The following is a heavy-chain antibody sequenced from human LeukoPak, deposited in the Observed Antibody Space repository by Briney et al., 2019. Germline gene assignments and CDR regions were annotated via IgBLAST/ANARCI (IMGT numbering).Heavy chain of an antibody. J-gene: IGHJ5*02. Sequence: PGGSLRLSCAASGFTFSSYAMSWVRQAPGKGLEWVSAISGSGGSTYYADSVKGRFTISRDNSKNTLYLQMDSLRAEDTAVYFRARALKAYSNYVRPPPNWFDPRGQGTLVAVSS. CDR2: ISGSGGST. CDR3: ARALKAYSNYVRPPPNWFDP. V-gene: IGHV3-23*01. CDR1: GFTFSSYA. D-gene: IGHD4-11*01.